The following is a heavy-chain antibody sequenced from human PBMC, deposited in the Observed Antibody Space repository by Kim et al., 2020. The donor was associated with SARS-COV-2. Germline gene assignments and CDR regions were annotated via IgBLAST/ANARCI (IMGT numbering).Heavy chain of an antibody. CDR3: AKVMGSSWYEDDAFDI. J-gene: IGHJ3*02. Sequence: GGSLRLSCAASGFTFSSYGMHWVRQAPGKGLEWVAVIWYDGSNKYYADSVKGRFTISRDNSKNTLYLQMNSLRAEDTAVYYCAKVMGSSWYEDDAFDIWGQGTMVTVSS. D-gene: IGHD6-13*01. CDR1: GFTFSSYG. V-gene: IGHV3-33*06. CDR2: IWYDGSNK.